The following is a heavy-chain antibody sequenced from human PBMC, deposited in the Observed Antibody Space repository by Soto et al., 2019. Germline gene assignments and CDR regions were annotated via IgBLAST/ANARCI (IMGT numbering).Heavy chain of an antibody. J-gene: IGHJ5*02. V-gene: IGHV2-5*02. CDR2: IYWDDDK. D-gene: IGHD1-20*01. CDR3: AHRPKAYNWNKGENWFDP. CDR1: GFSLSTSGVG. Sequence: SGPTLVNPTQTLTLTCTFSGFSLSTSGVGVGWIRQPPGKALEWLALIYWDDDKRYSPSLKSRLTITKDTSKNQVVLTMTNMDPVDTATYYCAHRPKAYNWNKGENWFDPWGQGTLVTVSS.